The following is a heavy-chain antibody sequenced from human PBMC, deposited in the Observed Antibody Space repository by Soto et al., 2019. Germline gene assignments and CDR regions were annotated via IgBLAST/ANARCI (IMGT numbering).Heavy chain of an antibody. CDR2: LTGGGTNP. Sequence: EVQLLESGEMLVQPGGSLRLSCAASGFTFNDYTMNWVRQAPGKGLEWVSRLTGGGTNPSYADSVKGRFTISRDNSRNTLYLYMDSLRVEDTAIYYCAKGADRASLDCWGQGTLVTVSS. CDR1: GFTFNDYT. D-gene: IGHD1-26*01. V-gene: IGHV3-23*01. CDR3: AKGADRASLDC. J-gene: IGHJ4*02.